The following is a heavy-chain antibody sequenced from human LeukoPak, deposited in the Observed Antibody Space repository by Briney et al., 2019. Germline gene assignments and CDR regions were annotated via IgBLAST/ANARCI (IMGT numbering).Heavy chain of an antibody. Sequence: SETLSLTCVVSGDSISPYYWNWIRQSPGKGLEWIGYIYYSGDTNYNPSLKSRVTMSVDTSKNQFSLRLSSVTAADTAVYYCARQGSSGWANYYYYYMDVWGKGTTVTVSS. J-gene: IGHJ6*03. D-gene: IGHD6-19*01. V-gene: IGHV4-59*01. CDR1: GDSISPYY. CDR2: IYYSGDT. CDR3: ARQGSSGWANYYYYYMDV.